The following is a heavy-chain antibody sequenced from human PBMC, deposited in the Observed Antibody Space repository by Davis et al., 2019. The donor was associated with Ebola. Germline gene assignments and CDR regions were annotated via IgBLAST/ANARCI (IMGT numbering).Heavy chain of an antibody. Sequence: PSETLSLTCTVSGGSISSYYWSWIRQPPGKGLEWIGYIYYSGSTNYNPSLKSRVTISVDTSKNQFSLKLSSVTAADTAVYYCAREGPTRIAARGGYYYYYMDVWGKGTTVTVSS. J-gene: IGHJ6*03. V-gene: IGHV4-59*01. CDR2: IYYSGST. D-gene: IGHD6-6*01. CDR3: AREGPTRIAARGGYYYYYMDV. CDR1: GGSISSYY.